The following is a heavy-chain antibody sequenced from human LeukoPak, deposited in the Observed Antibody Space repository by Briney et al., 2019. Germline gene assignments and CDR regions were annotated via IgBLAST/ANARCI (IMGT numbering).Heavy chain of an antibody. CDR3: AKDLSSDWRLFDS. J-gene: IGHJ4*02. V-gene: IGHV3-23*01. CDR2: LASSSGGGT. D-gene: IGHD2-21*01. CDR1: GFTFRSYA. Sequence: GGSLRLSCAASGFTFRSYAMSWVRRAPGKGLEWVSTLASSSGGGTYYADSVKGRFTISRDSSRNTLFLQMNSLRAEDTAVYYCAKDLSSDWRLFDSWGQGTLVTVSS.